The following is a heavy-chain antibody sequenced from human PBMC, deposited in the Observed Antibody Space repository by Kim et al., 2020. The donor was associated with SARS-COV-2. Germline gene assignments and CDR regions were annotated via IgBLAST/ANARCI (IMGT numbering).Heavy chain of an antibody. CDR3: AKGPQGRYYYDSSGYIDY. J-gene: IGHJ4*02. Sequence: GGSLRLSCAASGFTFDDYAMHWVRQAPGKGLEWVSLISWDGGSTYYADSVKGRFTISRDNSKNSLYLQMNSLRAEDTALYYCAKGPQGRYYYDSSGYIDYWGQGTLVTVSS. CDR1: GFTFDDYA. D-gene: IGHD3-22*01. V-gene: IGHV3-43D*03. CDR2: ISWDGGST.